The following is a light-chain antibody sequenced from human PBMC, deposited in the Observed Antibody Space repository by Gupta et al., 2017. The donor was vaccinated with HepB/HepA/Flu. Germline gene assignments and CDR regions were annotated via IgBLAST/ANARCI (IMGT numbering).Light chain of an antibody. CDR2: EAS. V-gene: IGKV1-33*01. CDR3: QQYYKLPST. Sequence: DIQMTQSPSSLSASVGDRVTITCQASQDISDCLNWYQQKPGKAPKLLIYEASNLETGAPSRVSGSGSGADYNFTISNLQPEDIATYYCQQYYKLPSTFGQGTKVEIK. J-gene: IGKJ1*01. CDR1: QDISDC.